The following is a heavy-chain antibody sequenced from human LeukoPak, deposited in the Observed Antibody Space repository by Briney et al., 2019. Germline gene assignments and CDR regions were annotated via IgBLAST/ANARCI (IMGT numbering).Heavy chain of an antibody. CDR1: GYTFTSYG. J-gene: IGHJ3*02. CDR3: ARIATIFGVVSDAFDI. V-gene: IGHV1-18*01. CDR2: ISAYNGNT. D-gene: IGHD3-3*01. Sequence: ASVKVSCKASGYTFTSYGISWVRQAPGQGLEWMGWISAYNGNTNYAQKLQGRVTITTDESTSTAYMELSSLRSEDTAVYYCARIATIFGVVSDAFDIWGQGTMVTVSS.